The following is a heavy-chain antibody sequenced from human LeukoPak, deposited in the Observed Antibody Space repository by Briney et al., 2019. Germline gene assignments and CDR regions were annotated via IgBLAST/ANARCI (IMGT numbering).Heavy chain of an antibody. J-gene: IGHJ3*02. V-gene: IGHV3-48*03. CDR2: ISSTGITK. D-gene: IGHD3-16*01. CDR1: GFTFSNFG. Sequence: QPGGSLRLSCAASGFTFSNFGLNWVRQAPGKGLQWVSFISSTGITKYYADSVRGRFTISRDNTRNSLYLQMSTLRAEDTAAYYCATPLVSGAYTFDTWGQGTVVTVSS. CDR3: ATPLVSGAYTFDT.